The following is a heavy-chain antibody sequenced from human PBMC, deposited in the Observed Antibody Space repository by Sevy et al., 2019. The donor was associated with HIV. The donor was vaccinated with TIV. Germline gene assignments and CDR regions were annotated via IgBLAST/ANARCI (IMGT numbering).Heavy chain of an antibody. D-gene: IGHD3-3*01. V-gene: IGHV1-18*01. Sequence: ASVKVSCKASGYTFTSYGISWVRQAPGQGLEWMGWISAYNGNTNYAQKLQGRVTMTTDTSTSTAYMELRSLRSDDTAVYYCGAGYYDFWVGYYAFDIWGQGTMVTVSS. CDR2: ISAYNGNT. CDR1: GYTFTSYG. CDR3: GAGYYDFWVGYYAFDI. J-gene: IGHJ3*02.